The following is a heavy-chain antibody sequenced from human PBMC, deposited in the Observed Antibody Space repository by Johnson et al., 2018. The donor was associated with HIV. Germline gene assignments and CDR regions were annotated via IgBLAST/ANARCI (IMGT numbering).Heavy chain of an antibody. D-gene: IGHD6-19*01. CDR1: RFTFSTYG. CDR3: AKDLEEGQQWLIGAFDI. CDR2: TWYDGSNK. Sequence: QVQLVESGGGVVQPGRSLRLSCAASRFTFSTYGIHWVRQAPGKGLEWVAVTWYDGSNKYYADSVKGRFTISRDNSKNTLYLQMNSLRAEDTAVYYCAKDLEEGQQWLIGAFDIWGQGTMVTVSS. J-gene: IGHJ3*02. V-gene: IGHV3-33*06.